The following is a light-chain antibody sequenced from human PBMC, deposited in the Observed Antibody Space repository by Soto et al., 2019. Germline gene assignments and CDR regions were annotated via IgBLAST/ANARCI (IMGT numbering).Light chain of an antibody. CDR2: DTS. V-gene: IGKV3-11*01. J-gene: IGKJ4*01. CDR3: QHRSNWPPT. Sequence: EIVLTQSPATLSLSPGERATLSCRASQSVSSYLAWYQQKPGQAPRLLIYDTSNRATGIPARFSGSGSGTDFTLTISSLETEDFAVYYCQHRSNWPPTFGGGTKVEIK. CDR1: QSVSSY.